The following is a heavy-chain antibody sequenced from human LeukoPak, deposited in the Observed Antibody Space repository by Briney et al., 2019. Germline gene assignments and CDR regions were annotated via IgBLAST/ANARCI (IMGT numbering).Heavy chain of an antibody. D-gene: IGHD6-13*01. CDR1: GGTFSCYA. CDR3: ERDKEEIAAAGTSNYYSYYMDV. V-gene: IGHV1-69*05. Sequence: GASVKVSCKASGGTFSCYAISWVRQAPGQGLEWMGGIIPIFGTANYAQKFQGRVTITTDESTSTAYMEVSSLRSEDTDVYYWERDKEEIAAAGTSNYYSYYMDVWGKGTTVTVSS. CDR2: IIPIFGTA. J-gene: IGHJ6*03.